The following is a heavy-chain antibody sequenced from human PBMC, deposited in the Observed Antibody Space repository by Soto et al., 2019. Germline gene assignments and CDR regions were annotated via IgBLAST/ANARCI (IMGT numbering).Heavy chain of an antibody. D-gene: IGHD2-2*01. CDR2: IIPIFGTA. V-gene: IGHV1-69*13. J-gene: IGHJ6*02. CDR3: ASAGGTVVVPAATSYYYYGMDV. CDR1: GGTFSSYA. Sequence: SSAKVSCKASGGTFSSYAISWVRQAPGQGLEWMGGIIPIFGTANYAQKFQGRVTITADESTSTAYMELSSLRSEDTAVYYCASAGGTVVVPAATSYYYYGMDVWGQGTTVTVSS.